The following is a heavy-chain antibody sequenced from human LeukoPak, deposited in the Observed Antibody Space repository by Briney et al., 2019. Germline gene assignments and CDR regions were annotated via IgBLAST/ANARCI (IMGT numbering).Heavy chain of an antibody. CDR3: WGTVSDI. V-gene: IGHV3-7*01. CDR2: IRQDGGEK. Sequence: GGSLRLFCAASGFTFSSYWMSWVRQAPGKGLEWVANIRQDGGEKYYVDSVKGRFTISRDNAKNSLYLEMNSLRAEDTAVYYCWGTVSDIWGQGTMVTVSS. J-gene: IGHJ3*02. CDR1: GFTFSSYW. D-gene: IGHD1-14*01.